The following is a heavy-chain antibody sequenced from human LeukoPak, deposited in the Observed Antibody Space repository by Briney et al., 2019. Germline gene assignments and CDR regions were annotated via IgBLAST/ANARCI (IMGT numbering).Heavy chain of an antibody. Sequence: SVKVSCKASGGTFSSYAISWVRQAPGQGLEWMGRIIPILGIANYAQKFQGRVTITADKSTSTAYMELSSLRSEDTAVYYCARGVGATHLGYWGQGTLVTVSS. J-gene: IGHJ4*02. CDR1: GGTFSSYA. CDR3: ARGVGATHLGY. D-gene: IGHD1-26*01. CDR2: IIPILGIA. V-gene: IGHV1-69*04.